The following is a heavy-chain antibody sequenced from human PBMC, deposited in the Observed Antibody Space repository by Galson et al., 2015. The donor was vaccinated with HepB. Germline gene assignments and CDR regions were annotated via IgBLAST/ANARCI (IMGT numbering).Heavy chain of an antibody. CDR2: IYPGDSDT. CDR3: ASLSGYDSSAFDI. CDR1: GYSFTNYW. J-gene: IGHJ3*02. Sequence: QSGAEVKKPGESLKISCKGSGYSFTNYWIGWVRQMPGKGLEWMGIIYPGDSDTRYSPSFQGQVTHSADQSISTAYLQWSSLKASDTAMYYCASLSGYDSSAFDIWGQGTMVTVSS. V-gene: IGHV5-51*03. D-gene: IGHD5-12*01.